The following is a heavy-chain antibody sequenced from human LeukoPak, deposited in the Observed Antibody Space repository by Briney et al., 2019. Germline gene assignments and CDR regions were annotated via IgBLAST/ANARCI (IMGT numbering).Heavy chain of an antibody. CDR3: ARGSRGNIAAAGHFDY. Sequence: PGGSLRLSCAASGFTFSSYSMNWVRQAPGKGLEWVSSITRDSIYTFYADSVKGRFTISRDNAKNSLYLQMNSLRAEDTAVYYCARGSRGNIAAAGHFDYWGQGTLVTVSS. D-gene: IGHD6-13*01. CDR2: ITRDSIYT. J-gene: IGHJ4*02. V-gene: IGHV3-21*01. CDR1: GFTFSSYS.